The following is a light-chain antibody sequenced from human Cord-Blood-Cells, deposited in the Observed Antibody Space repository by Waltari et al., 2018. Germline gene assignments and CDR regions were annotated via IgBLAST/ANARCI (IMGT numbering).Light chain of an antibody. CDR1: QSVSSN. V-gene: IGKV3-15*01. Sequence: EIVMMQSPATLSVSPGERATLSCRASQSVSSNLAWYQQIPGQAPRLLIYGASTRATGIPARFSGSGSGTEFTLTISSLQSEEFAVYYCQQYNNWPITFGQGTRLEIK. CDR2: GAS. CDR3: QQYNNWPIT. J-gene: IGKJ5*01.